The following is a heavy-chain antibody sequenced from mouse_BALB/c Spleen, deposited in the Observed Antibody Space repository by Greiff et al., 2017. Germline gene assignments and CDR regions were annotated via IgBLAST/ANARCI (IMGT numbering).Heavy chain of an antibody. CDR1: GYTFSSYW. CDR2: ILPGSGST. V-gene: IGHV1-9*01. J-gene: IGHJ3*01. D-gene: IGHD2-4*01. CDR3: ARNPLSTMITTGFAY. Sequence: QVQLQQSGAELMKPGASVTISCKATGYTFSSYWIEWVKQRPGHGLEWIGEILPGSGSTNYNEKFKGKATFTADTSSNTAYMQLSSLTSEDSAVYYCARNPLSTMITTGFAYWGQGTLVTVSA.